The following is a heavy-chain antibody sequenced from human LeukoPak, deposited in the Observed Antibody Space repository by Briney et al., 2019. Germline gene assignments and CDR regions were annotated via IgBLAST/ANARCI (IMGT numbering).Heavy chain of an antibody. CDR1: GGSITNYY. V-gene: IGHV4-39*01. J-gene: IGHJ4*02. CDR3: ARHKGSLKRIDY. Sequence: PSETLSLTCTVSGGSITNYYWSWIRQPPGKGLEWIGSIYYSGSTYYNPSLKSRVTISVDTSKNQFSLKLSSVTAADTAVYYCARHKGSLKRIDYWGQGTLVTVSS. D-gene: IGHD1-1*01. CDR2: IYYSGST.